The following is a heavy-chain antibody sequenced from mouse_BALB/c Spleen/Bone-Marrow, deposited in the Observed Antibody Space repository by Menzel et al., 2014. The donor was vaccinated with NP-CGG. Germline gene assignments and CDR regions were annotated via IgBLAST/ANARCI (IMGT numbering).Heavy chain of an antibody. CDR1: GYVFTDFL. CDR2: INPGSGGT. V-gene: IGHV1-54*03. D-gene: IGHD1-1*01. CDR3: ARSRDYYDNNSFAY. J-gene: IGHJ3*01. Sequence: LVESGAELVRPGTSLKVSCQASGYVFTDFLLEWVKQRPGQGLEWVGVINPGSGGTNYNEKFKDKATLTADRSSSTAYMQLSSLTSDDSAVYFCARSRDYYDNNSFAYWGQGTLVTVSA.